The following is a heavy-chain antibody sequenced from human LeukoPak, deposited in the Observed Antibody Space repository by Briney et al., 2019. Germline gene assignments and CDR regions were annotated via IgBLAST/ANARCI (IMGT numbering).Heavy chain of an antibody. D-gene: IGHD3-10*01. Sequence: SETLSLTCAVYGGSFSGYYWSWIRQPPGKGLEWIGEINHSGSTNYNPSLKSRVTISVDTSKNQFSLKLSSVTAADTAVYYCARVAVVRGVIWFYYYYMDVWGKGTTVTVSS. V-gene: IGHV4-34*01. CDR3: ARVAVVRGVIWFYYYYMDV. J-gene: IGHJ6*03. CDR2: INHSGST. CDR1: GGSFSGYY.